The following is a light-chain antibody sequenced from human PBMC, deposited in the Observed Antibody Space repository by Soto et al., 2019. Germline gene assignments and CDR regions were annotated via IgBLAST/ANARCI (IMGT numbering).Light chain of an antibody. V-gene: IGKV3-20*01. CDR3: QQYGSSPLLT. J-gene: IGKJ4*01. CDR1: QSVSSSY. CDR2: GAS. Sequence: EIVLTQSPGTLSLSPGERATLSCRASQSVSSSYLAWYQQKPGQAPRLLIYGASSRATGIPDGFSGSGSGTDFTLTISRLEPEDFAVYYCQQYGSSPLLTFGGGTKVDIK.